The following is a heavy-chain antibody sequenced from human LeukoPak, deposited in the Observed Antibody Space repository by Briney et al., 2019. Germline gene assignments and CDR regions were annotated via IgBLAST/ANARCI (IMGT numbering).Heavy chain of an antibody. CDR2: ISHDGSNK. CDR1: GFSFSSYG. CDR3: ARDSDLTYNGILTGYLGTFDY. D-gene: IGHD3-9*01. Sequence: PGGSLRLSCAASGFSFSSYGMHWVRQAPGKGLECVALISHDGSNKYYADSVKGRFTISRDNSKNTLYLQMNSLRAEDTAVYYCARDSDLTYNGILTGYLGTFDYWGQGTLVTVSS. V-gene: IGHV3-30*03. J-gene: IGHJ4*02.